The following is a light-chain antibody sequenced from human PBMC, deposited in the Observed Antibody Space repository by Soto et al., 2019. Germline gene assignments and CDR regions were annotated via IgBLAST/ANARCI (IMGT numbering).Light chain of an antibody. J-gene: IGLJ1*01. V-gene: IGLV2-14*01. CDR1: SSDVGGYNY. CDR2: DVV. CDR3: SSYTSSSTGV. Sequence: QSALTQPASVSGSPGQTITISCAGTSSDVGGYNYVSWYQQHPGKAPKLMIYDVVNRPSGVSSRFSGSKSGNTASLTISGLQAEDEADYYCSSYTSSSTGVFGTGTKLTVL.